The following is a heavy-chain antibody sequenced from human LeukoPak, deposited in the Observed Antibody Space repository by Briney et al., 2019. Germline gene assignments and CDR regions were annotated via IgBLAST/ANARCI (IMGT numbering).Heavy chain of an antibody. Sequence: SETLSLTCTVSGGSISSGSYYWSWIRQPAGKGLEWIGRIYTSGSTNYNPSLKSRVTISVDTSKNQFSLKLSSVTAADTAVYYCARAWGGSYRHFDYWGQGTLVTVSS. CDR2: IYTSGST. V-gene: IGHV4-61*02. J-gene: IGHJ4*02. CDR1: GGSISSGSYY. D-gene: IGHD1-26*01. CDR3: ARAWGGSYRHFDY.